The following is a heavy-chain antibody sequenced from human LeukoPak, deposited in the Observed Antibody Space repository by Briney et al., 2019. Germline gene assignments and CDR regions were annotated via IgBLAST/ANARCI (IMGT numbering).Heavy chain of an antibody. D-gene: IGHD3-10*01. Sequence: SETLSLTCTVSGGSISSHYWSWIRLPPGKGLEWIGSIYYSGSTNYNPSLKSRVTISLDTSKNQFSLKLSPVTAADTAVYYCARRDYGSGSYPFDYWGQGILVTVSS. CDR1: GGSISSHY. V-gene: IGHV4-59*08. CDR2: IYYSGST. CDR3: ARRDYGSGSYPFDY. J-gene: IGHJ4*02.